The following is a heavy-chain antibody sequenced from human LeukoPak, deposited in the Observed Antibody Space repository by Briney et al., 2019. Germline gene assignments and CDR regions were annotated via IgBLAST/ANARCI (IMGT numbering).Heavy chain of an antibody. CDR1: GFTFSSYS. CDR3: ARALERMVYAIGY. J-gene: IGHJ4*02. Sequence: PGGSLRLSCAASGFTFSSYSMNWVRQAPGKGLEWVSSISSSSSYIYYADSVKGRFTISRDNAKNSLYLQMNSLRAEDTAVYYCARALERMVYAIGYWGQGTLVTVSS. V-gene: IGHV3-21*01. D-gene: IGHD2-8*01. CDR2: ISSSSSYI.